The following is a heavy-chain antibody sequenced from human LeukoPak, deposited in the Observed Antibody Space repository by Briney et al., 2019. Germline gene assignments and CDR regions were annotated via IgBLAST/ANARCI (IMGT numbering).Heavy chain of an antibody. Sequence: PGRSLRLSCAASGFTFRSYGMHWARQAPGKGLEWVAVIWYDERNKYYTDSVKGRFTISRDNSKNTVYLQMNSLGVEDTAVYYCARGGFSGTFYYFDNWGQGTLVTVSS. V-gene: IGHV3-33*01. CDR3: ARGGFSGTFYYFDN. CDR1: GFTFRSYG. J-gene: IGHJ4*02. CDR2: IWYDERNK. D-gene: IGHD1-26*01.